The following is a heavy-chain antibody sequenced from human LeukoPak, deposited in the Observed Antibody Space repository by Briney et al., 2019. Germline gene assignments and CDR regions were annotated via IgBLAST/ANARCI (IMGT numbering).Heavy chain of an antibody. CDR3: AKRGLAAALFR. Sequence: PGGSLRLSCAASGFSFSSYSLNWVRQAAGKGLEWVSDISGSGGSTYYADSVKGRFTISRDNSKNTLYLQMNRVRGEDTAVYYCAKRGLAAALFRWGQGTLVTVSS. CDR2: ISGSGGST. V-gene: IGHV3-23*01. J-gene: IGHJ4*02. CDR1: GFSFSSYS. D-gene: IGHD6-13*01.